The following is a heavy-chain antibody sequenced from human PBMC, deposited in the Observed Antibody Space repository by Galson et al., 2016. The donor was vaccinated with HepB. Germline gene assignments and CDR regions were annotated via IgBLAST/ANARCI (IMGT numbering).Heavy chain of an antibody. Sequence: SVKVSCKASGGTFSNYAINWVRQAPGQGLEWMGGTIPFYGTTNYAQKFQGRVTITADQSTSTAYLEVSSLRSEDTAIYYCARDAVDNCITPTCSVWFDPWGQGTLVSVSS. CDR3: ARDAVDNCITPTCSVWFDP. V-gene: IGHV1-69*13. D-gene: IGHD3-10*01. J-gene: IGHJ5*02. CDR1: GGTFSNYA. CDR2: TIPFYGTT.